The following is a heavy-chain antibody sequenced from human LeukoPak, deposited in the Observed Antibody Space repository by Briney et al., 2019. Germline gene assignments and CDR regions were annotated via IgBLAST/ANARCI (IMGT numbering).Heavy chain of an antibody. CDR2: IYTSGSI. J-gene: IGHJ3*02. D-gene: IGHD6-13*01. V-gene: IGHV4-61*02. CDR1: GGSISSGSYN. Sequence: SQTLSLTCTVSGGSISSGSYNWSWIRQPAGKGLDWIGRIYTSGSINYNPSLKRRVTISVDTSKNQFSLKLSSVPAADTAVYYCARRNSSSWVPGAFDIWGQGTMVTVSS. CDR3: ARRNSSSWVPGAFDI.